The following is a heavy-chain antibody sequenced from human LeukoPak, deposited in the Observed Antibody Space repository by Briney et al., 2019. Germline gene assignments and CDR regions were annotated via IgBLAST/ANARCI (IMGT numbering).Heavy chain of an antibody. CDR2: INHSGST. CDR3: ARGGRYDYVWGSYRPFGY. J-gene: IGHJ4*02. Sequence: PSETLSLTCAVYGGSFSGYYWSWIRQPPGKGLEWIGGINHSGSTNYNPSLKSRVTISVDTSKNQFSLKLSSVTAADTAVYYCARGGRYDYVWGSYRPFGYWGQGTLVTVSS. CDR1: GGSFSGYY. V-gene: IGHV4-34*01. D-gene: IGHD3-16*02.